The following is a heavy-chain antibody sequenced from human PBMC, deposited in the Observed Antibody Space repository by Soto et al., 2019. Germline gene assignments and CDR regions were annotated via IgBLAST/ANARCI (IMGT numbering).Heavy chain of an antibody. CDR2: IYYSGST. D-gene: IGHD2-2*01. CDR3: ESHTSDFWFDP. Sequence: PSETLSLTCTVSGGAISSRGYYWGWIRQPPGKGLEWIGTIYYSGSTYYNPSLKSRVTVSVDTSKNQFSLKLSSVTAADTAVYYGESHTSDFWFDPWGQGTLVTVSS. J-gene: IGHJ5*02. CDR1: GGAISSRGYY. V-gene: IGHV4-39*01.